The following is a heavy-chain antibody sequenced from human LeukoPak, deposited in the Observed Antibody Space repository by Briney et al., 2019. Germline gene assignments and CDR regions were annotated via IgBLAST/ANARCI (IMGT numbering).Heavy chain of an antibody. D-gene: IGHD3-22*01. CDR3: ARVGYYYDSSGYYYAFDI. CDR2: IFSGGST. J-gene: IGHJ3*02. Sequence: GGSLRLSCAASGFTFSEYYMSWIRQAPGKGLEWVSIIFSGGSTYYADSVKGRFTITRDNSKNTLYLQMNSLRAEDTAVYYCARVGYYYDSSGYYYAFDIWGQGTMVTVSS. V-gene: IGHV3-53*01. CDR1: GFTFSEYY.